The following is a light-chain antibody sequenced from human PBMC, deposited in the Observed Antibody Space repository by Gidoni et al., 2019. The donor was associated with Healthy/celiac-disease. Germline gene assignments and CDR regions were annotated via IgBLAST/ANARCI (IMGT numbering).Light chain of an antibody. Sequence: EIVLTQSPGTLSLSPGERATISCRASQSVSSSYLAWYQQKPGQAPRLLIYGASSRATGIPDRFSGSGSVTDFTLTISRLEPEDFAVYYCQQYGSSLSGYTFXXXTKLEIK. CDR1: QSVSSSY. CDR3: QQYGSSLSGYT. CDR2: GAS. J-gene: IGKJ2*01. V-gene: IGKV3-20*01.